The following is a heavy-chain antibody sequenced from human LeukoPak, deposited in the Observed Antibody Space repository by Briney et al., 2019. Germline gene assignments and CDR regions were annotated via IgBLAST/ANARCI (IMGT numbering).Heavy chain of an antibody. D-gene: IGHD5-18*01. J-gene: IGHJ4*02. CDR1: GFTFSSYS. V-gene: IGHV3-23*01. CDR3: AKDGVPLWTPSDY. CDR2: ISGSGVST. Sequence: GGSLRLSCAASGFTFSSYSMNWVRQAPGKGLEWVSAISGSGVSTYYADSVKGRFTISRDNSKNTLYLQMNSLRAEDTAVYYCAKDGVPLWTPSDYWGQGTLVTVSS.